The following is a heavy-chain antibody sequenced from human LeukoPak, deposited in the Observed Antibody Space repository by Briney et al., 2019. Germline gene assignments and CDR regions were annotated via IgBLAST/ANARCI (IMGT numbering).Heavy chain of an antibody. J-gene: IGHJ6*02. V-gene: IGHV4-59*08. Sequence: SETLSLTCTVSGGFLTTYYWSWIRQSPGKGLEWIGYNYYSGTTKYNPSLKSRVTISVGTSKNQFSLNLTSVTAADTAVYYCARHAYSSGRYTVWTSGAKWSGMDVWGQGTTVTVSS. CDR3: ARHAYSSGRYTVWTSGAKWSGMDV. D-gene: IGHD6-19*01. CDR2: NYYSGTT. CDR1: GGFLTTYY.